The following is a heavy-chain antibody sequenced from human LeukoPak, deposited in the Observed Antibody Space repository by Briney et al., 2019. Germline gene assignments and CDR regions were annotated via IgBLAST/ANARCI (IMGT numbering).Heavy chain of an antibody. CDR1: GYTFTNYG. CDR3: ARGRDIAVRSYAFDI. Sequence: ASVKVSCKASGYTFTNYGLSWVRQAPGQGLEWMGWISAYNGNTNYAQKLQGRVTMTTDTSTSTAYMELRSLRSEDTAVCYCARGRDIAVRSYAFDIWGQGTMVTVSS. D-gene: IGHD6-19*01. V-gene: IGHV1-18*01. CDR2: ISAYNGNT. J-gene: IGHJ3*02.